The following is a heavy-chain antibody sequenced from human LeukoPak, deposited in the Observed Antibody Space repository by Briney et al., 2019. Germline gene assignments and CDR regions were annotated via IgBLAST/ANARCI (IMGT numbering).Heavy chain of an antibody. V-gene: IGHV1-69*04. Sequence: SVKVSCKASGGTFSSYAISWVRQAPGQGLEWMGRIIPILGIANYAQKFQGRVTITADKSTSTAYMELSSLRSEDTAVYYCARVGEGKQFNYWGQGTLVTVSS. CDR3: ARVGEGKQFNY. CDR1: GGTFSSYA. J-gene: IGHJ4*02. CDR2: IIPILGIA. D-gene: IGHD3-10*01.